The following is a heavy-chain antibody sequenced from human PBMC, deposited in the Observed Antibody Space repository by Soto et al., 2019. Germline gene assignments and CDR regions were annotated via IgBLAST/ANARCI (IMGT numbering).Heavy chain of an antibody. CDR2: IYYSGST. J-gene: IGHJ4*02. D-gene: IGHD6-6*01. CDR1: GGSISSYY. Sequence: QVQLQESGPGLVKPSETLSLTCTVSGGSISSYYWSWIRQPPGKGLEWIGYIYYSGSTNYNPSLKSRVTISVDTSKNQFSLKLSSVTAADTAVYYCARVGQLAVAQDVYYFDYWGQGTLVTVSS. CDR3: ARVGQLAVAQDVYYFDY. V-gene: IGHV4-59*01.